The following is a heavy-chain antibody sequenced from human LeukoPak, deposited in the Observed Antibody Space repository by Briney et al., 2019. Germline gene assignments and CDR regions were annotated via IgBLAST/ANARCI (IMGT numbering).Heavy chain of an antibody. CDR2: ISSSGSTI. V-gene: IGHV3-48*03. CDR1: GFTFSSYE. Sequence: GGSLRLSCAASGFTFSSYEMNWVRQAPGKGLEWVSYISSSGSTIYYADSVKGRFTISRDNAKNSLYLQMNSLRAEDTAVYYCARGVRQWLLTYYFDYWGQGTLVTVSS. CDR3: ARGVRQWLLTYYFDY. D-gene: IGHD6-19*01. J-gene: IGHJ4*02.